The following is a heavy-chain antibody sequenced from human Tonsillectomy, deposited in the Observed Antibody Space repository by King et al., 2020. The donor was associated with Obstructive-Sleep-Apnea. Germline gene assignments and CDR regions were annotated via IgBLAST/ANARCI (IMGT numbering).Heavy chain of an antibody. CDR3: ARGSRNYDRSGFYPDY. CDR1: EFTFSSFT. D-gene: IGHD3-22*01. CDR2: ISYDGSNK. V-gene: IGHV3-30*04. Sequence: VQLVESGGGVVQPGRSLRLSCAASEFTFSSFTIHWVRQAPGKGLEWVAIISYDGSNKYYADSVKGRFTISRDNSNNTLYLQMNSLSTEDTAVYYCARGSRNYDRSGFYPDYWGQGTLVTVSS. J-gene: IGHJ4*02.